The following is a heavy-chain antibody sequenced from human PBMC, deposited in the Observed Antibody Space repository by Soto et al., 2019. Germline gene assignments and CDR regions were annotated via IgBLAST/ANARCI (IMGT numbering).Heavy chain of an antibody. J-gene: IGHJ4*02. CDR1: GGSFSRYY. CDR2: ITHSGST. V-gene: IGHV4-34*01. Sequence: SQTLSLTCAVYGGSFSRYYWSWMRQPPGRGLEWIGEITHSGSTHYQPSLKSRVTISVATSKNQFTLKLRSVTAADTAVYYCARMWYYHDSSGYSIFDYWGQGTLVTVS. CDR3: ARMWYYHDSSGYSIFDY. D-gene: IGHD3-22*01.